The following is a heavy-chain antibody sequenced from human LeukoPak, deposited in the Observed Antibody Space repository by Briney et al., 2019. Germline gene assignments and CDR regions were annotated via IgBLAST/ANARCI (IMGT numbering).Heavy chain of an antibody. CDR2: ISGSGGST. CDR1: GFTFSSYD. J-gene: IGHJ4*02. V-gene: IGHV3-23*01. Sequence: GGSLRLSCAASGFTFSSYDMSWVRQAPGKGLEWVSAISGSGGSTYYADSVKGRFTISRDNSRDTLYLQMNSLRAEGTAVYYCAKDQSSGSYFDYWGQGTLVTVSS. CDR3: AKDQSSGSYFDY. D-gene: IGHD6-19*01.